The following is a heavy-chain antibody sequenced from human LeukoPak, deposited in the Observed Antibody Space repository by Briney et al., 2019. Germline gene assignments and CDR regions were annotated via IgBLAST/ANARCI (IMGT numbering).Heavy chain of an antibody. D-gene: IGHD6-25*01. CDR3: ARDPVSGGYYYYYMDV. CDR1: GFTFSSYA. CDR2: ISYDGSNK. V-gene: IGHV3-30*01. Sequence: PGRSLRLSCAASGFTFSSYAMHWVRQAPGKGLEWVAVISYDGSNKYYADSVKGRFTISRDNSKNTLYPQMNSLRAEDTAVYYCARDPVSGGYYYYYMDVWGKGTTVTVSS. J-gene: IGHJ6*03.